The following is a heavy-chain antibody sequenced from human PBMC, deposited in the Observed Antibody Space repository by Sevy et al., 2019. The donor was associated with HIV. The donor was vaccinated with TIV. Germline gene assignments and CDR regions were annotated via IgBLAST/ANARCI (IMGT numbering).Heavy chain of an antibody. V-gene: IGHV3-23*01. CDR3: AGGRYDSSGSFDAFDI. CDR2: IYGSGGAT. CDR1: GFTFTSYA. Sequence: GGSLRLSCKPSGFTFTSYAMSWVRQAPGKGLEWVSTIYGSGGATYYADSVKGRFTISRDNSKNTLYLQMNSLRIEDTAVYYCAGGRYDSSGSFDAFDIWGQGTMVTASS. J-gene: IGHJ3*02. D-gene: IGHD3-22*01.